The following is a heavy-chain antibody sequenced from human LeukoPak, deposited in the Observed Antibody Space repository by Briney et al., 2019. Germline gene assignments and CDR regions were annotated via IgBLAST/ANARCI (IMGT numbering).Heavy chain of an antibody. Sequence: ASVKVSCKASGYTFTSYGISWVRQAPGQGLEWMGWISAYNGNTNYAQKLQGRVTMTTDTSTSTAYMELRSLRSDDTAVYYCARDQNYYDSSGYQIFYYYYYMDVWGKGTTVTVSS. CDR1: GYTFTSYG. J-gene: IGHJ6*03. V-gene: IGHV1-18*01. D-gene: IGHD3-22*01. CDR3: ARDQNYYDSSGYQIFYYYYYMDV. CDR2: ISAYNGNT.